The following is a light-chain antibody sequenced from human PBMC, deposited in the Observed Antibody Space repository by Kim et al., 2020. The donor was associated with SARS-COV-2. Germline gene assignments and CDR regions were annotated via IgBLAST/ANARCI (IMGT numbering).Light chain of an antibody. Sequence: SSELTQDPAVSVALGQTVRITCQGDSLSSFYATWYQQKPGQAPIVVIYGKNNRPSGIPDRLSGSSSGNTASFTITGPQAGDEADYYCNSRDSNDNVVFGG. CDR1: SLSSFY. CDR2: GKN. V-gene: IGLV3-19*01. CDR3: NSRDSNDNVV. J-gene: IGLJ2*01.